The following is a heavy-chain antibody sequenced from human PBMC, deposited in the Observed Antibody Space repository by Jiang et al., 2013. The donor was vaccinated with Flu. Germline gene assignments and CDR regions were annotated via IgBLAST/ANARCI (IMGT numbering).Heavy chain of an antibody. CDR3: ARFTGDDYVWGSYRFAFDI. Sequence: GAEVKKPGASVKVSCKASGYTFTSYGISWVRQAPGQGLEWMGWISAYNGNTNYAQKLQGRVTMTTDTSTSTAYMELRSLRSDDTAVYYCARFTGDDYVWGSYRFAFDIWGQGTMVTVSS. CDR2: ISAYNGNT. J-gene: IGHJ3*02. CDR1: GYTFTSYG. D-gene: IGHD3-16*02. V-gene: IGHV1-18*01.